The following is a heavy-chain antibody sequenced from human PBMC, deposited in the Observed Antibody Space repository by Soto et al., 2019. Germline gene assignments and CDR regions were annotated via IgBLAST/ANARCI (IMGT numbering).Heavy chain of an antibody. CDR2: IYPGDSDT. Sequence: GESLKISCKGSGYSFTSYWIGWVRQMPGKGLEWMGIIYPGDSDTRYSPSFQGQVTISADKSISTAYLQWSSLKASDTAMYYCARSGPTGGRVLRFLEWLSDSDGYWFNPWGQGTLVTVSS. V-gene: IGHV5-51*01. CDR1: GYSFTSYW. CDR3: ARSGPTGGRVLRFLEWLSDSDGYWFNP. J-gene: IGHJ5*02. D-gene: IGHD3-3*01.